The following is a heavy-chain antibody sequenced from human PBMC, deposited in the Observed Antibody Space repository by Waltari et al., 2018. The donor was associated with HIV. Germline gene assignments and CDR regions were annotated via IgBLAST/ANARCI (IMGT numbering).Heavy chain of an antibody. J-gene: IGHJ5*02. CDR3: ARDSRGTSWSLNWFDP. D-gene: IGHD6-13*01. CDR2: IGSSGSFI. CDR1: GFTFSDYS. Sequence: EVQLVDSGGGLVKPGGSLRLSCAASGFTFSDYSMNWVRQSPGKGLEGVSSIGSSGSFINYADSVKGRFTISRDNAQNSMYLQMNNLRADDSAMYYCARDSRGTSWSLNWFDPWGQGTLVTVSS. V-gene: IGHV3-21*02.